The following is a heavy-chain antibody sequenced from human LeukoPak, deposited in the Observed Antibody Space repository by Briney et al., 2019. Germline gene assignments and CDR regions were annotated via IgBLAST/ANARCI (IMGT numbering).Heavy chain of an antibody. D-gene: IGHD2-15*01. Sequence: KASETLSLTCTVSGGSITSYYWSWIRQPPGKGLEWIGYIYYTGSTNYNPSLKSRVTISVGTSKNQFSLNLSSVSPEGTAVYYCARVVVAAGSNWFDSWGQGTLVTVSS. J-gene: IGHJ5*01. CDR1: GGSITSYY. CDR3: ARVVVAAGSNWFDS. V-gene: IGHV4-59*01. CDR2: IYYTGST.